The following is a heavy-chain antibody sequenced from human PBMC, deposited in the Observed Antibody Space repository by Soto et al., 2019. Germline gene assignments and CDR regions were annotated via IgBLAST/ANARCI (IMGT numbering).Heavy chain of an antibody. J-gene: IGHJ6*01. D-gene: IGHD3-10*01. V-gene: IGHV1-69*01. CDR1: GGTFSSYA. CDR2: IIPIFGTA. CDR3: ASQGRGLLWFWEYYYGMDV. Sequence: QVQLVQSGAEVKKPGSSVKVSCKASGGTFSSYAISWVRQAPGQGLEWMGGIIPIFGTANYAQKFQGRVTITADESTSTAYMELSSLRSEDTAVYYCASQGRGLLWFWEYYYGMDVWGQGTTVTVSS.